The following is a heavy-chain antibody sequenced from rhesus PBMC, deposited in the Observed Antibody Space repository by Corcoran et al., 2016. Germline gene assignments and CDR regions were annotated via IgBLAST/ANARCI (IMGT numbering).Heavy chain of an antibody. J-gene: IGHJ6*01. V-gene: IGHV4-80*01. CDR1: GGSFSSYW. D-gene: IGHD6-13*01. CDR2: INGTSGST. CDR3: ARSHSSWSGYGLDS. Sequence: QVQLQESGPGLVKPSETLSPNCAASGGSFSSYWWSGMRQPPGKGLEWIGGINGTSGSTYYNPSLKSRVTISTDTSKNQFSLKVSSVTAADTAVYYCARSHSSWSGYGLDSWGQGVVVTVSS.